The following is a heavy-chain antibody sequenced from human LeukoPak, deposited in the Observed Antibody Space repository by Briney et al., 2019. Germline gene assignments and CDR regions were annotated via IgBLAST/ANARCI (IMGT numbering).Heavy chain of an antibody. D-gene: IGHD2-15*01. J-gene: IGHJ3*02. V-gene: IGHV3-30*04. CDR1: GFTFSSYA. CDR3: ARYCSGGSCPRPNAFDI. Sequence: PGRSLRLSCAASGFTFSSYAMHWVRQAPGKGLEWVAVISYDGSNKYYADSVKGRFTISRDNAKNSLYLQMKSLRAEDTANYYCARYCSGGSCPRPNAFDIWGQGTMVTVSS. CDR2: ISYDGSNK.